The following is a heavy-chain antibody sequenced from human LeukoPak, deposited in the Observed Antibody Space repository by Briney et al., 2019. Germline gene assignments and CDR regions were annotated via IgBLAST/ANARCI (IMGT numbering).Heavy chain of an antibody. CDR1: GYSFTSYW. Sequence: GESLKISCKGSGYSFTSYWIGWVRQMPGRGLEWMGIIYPGDSDTRYSPSFQGQVTISADKSISTAYLQWNSLKASDTAMYYCARRNYFGSGTNRAFDYWGQGTLVTVSS. V-gene: IGHV5-51*01. CDR2: IYPGDSDT. J-gene: IGHJ4*02. CDR3: ARRNYFGSGTNRAFDY. D-gene: IGHD3-10*01.